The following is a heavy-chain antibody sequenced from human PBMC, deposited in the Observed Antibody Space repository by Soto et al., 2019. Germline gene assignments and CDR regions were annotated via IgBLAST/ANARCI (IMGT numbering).Heavy chain of an antibody. V-gene: IGHV3-9*01. CDR3: AKAVGSYGNFDY. Sequence: GGSLRLSCAASGSTFDDYAMHWVRQAPGKGLEWVSRISWNSGSIGYADSVKGRFTISRDNAKNSLYLQMNSLRAEDTALYYCAKAVGSYGNFDYWGQGALVTVSS. CDR2: ISWNSGSI. CDR1: GSTFDDYA. J-gene: IGHJ4*02. D-gene: IGHD5-18*01.